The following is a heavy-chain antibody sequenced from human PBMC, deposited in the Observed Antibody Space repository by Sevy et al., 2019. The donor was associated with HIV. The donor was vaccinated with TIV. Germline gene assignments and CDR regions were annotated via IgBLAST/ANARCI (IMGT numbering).Heavy chain of an antibody. CDR3: TREGQGYSSSSGY. D-gene: IGHD6-6*01. CDR2: ISFDGSNK. J-gene: IGHJ4*02. Sequence: GGSLILSCAASGFTFGGYGMHWVRQAPGKGLEWVSLISFDGSNKDYADSVKGRFTISRDNSKNTLYPQMNSLRAEDTAMYYCTREGQGYSSSSGYWGQGTLVTVSS. V-gene: IGHV3-30*03. CDR1: GFTFGGYG.